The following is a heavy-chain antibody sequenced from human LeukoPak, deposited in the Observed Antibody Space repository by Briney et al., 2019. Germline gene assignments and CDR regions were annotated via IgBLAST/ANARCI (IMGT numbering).Heavy chain of an antibody. J-gene: IGHJ4*02. CDR1: GDSISSNNYY. D-gene: IGHD1-26*01. V-gene: IGHV4-39*01. Sequence: SETLSLTCTVSGDSISSNNYYWGWIRQLRGKGLEWIGSIYYGGSTYSNPSHKSRVTMSVDMSKNHFSLKLSSVTATDTAVYYCARHGDIVGPRTEFDYWGRGTRVTVSS. CDR2: IYYGGST. CDR3: ARHGDIVGPRTEFDY.